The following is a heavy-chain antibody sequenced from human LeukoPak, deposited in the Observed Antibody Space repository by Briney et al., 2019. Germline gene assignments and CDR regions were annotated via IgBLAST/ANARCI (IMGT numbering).Heavy chain of an antibody. CDR3: AKSSVGRTTVSTYFDY. D-gene: IGHD4-17*01. J-gene: IGHJ4*02. V-gene: IGHV3-23*01. CDR2: ISGSGGST. CDR1: GFTFSSYA. Sequence: GGSLRLSCAASGFTFSSYAMSWVRQAPGKGLEWVSAISGSGGSTYYADSVKGRFTISRDNSKNTLYLQKNSLRAEDTAVYYCAKSSVGRTTVSTYFDYWGQGTLVTVSS.